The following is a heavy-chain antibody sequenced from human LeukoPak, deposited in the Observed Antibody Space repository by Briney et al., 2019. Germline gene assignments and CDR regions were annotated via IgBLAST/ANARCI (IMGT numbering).Heavy chain of an antibody. CDR3: AKGGAATMRDGYNYYYYYMEV. Sequence: SGGSLRLSCAASGITFSSHAMSWVRQAPGKGLEWVSLISGSGGHTYYGDSVKGRFTISRDNSTNRLYLQMNSLRPEDTAVYYRAKGGAATMRDGYNYYYYYMEVWDRGTTVTVSS. V-gene: IGHV3-23*01. J-gene: IGHJ6*03. CDR1: GITFSSHA. CDR2: ISGSGGHT. D-gene: IGHD5-24*01.